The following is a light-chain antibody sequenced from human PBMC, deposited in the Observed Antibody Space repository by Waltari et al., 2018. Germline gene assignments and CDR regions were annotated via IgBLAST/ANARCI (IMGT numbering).Light chain of an antibody. Sequence: QSALTQPASVSGSPGQSITISCTGTSSDVGGHNYVSWYQLHPGKAPKLMIYEVSNRPSGVSNRFSGSKSGNTASLTISGLQAEDEADYCCSSYTSSSTLYVFGTGTKVTVL. J-gene: IGLJ1*01. CDR1: SSDVGGHNY. CDR2: EVS. CDR3: SSYTSSSTLYV. V-gene: IGLV2-14*01.